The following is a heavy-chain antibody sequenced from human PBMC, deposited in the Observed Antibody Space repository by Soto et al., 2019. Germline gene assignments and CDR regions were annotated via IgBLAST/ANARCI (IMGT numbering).Heavy chain of an antibody. CDR1: GFTFSDYY. D-gene: IGHD3-16*02. J-gene: IGHJ4*02. Sequence: PGGSLRLSCAASGFTFSDYYMSWIRQAPGKGLEWVSYISSSGSTIYYADSVKGRFTISRDNAKNSLYLQMNSLRAEDTAVYYCARDDYIWGSYRPLDYWGQGTLVTVSS. CDR3: ARDDYIWGSYRPLDY. CDR2: ISSSGSTI. V-gene: IGHV3-11*01.